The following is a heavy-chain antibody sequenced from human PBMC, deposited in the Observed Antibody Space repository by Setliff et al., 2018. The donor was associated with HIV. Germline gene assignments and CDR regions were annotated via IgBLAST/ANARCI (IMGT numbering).Heavy chain of an antibody. CDR1: GFTFTHYE. Sequence: GGSLRLSCAASGFTFTHYEMHWVRQVPXXGLEWVGGXXXDGVSIGYADSVKGRFTISRXXSKNPVYLQINSLRVDDMGMYYCAXXXXXXDXXGFDS. CDR3: AXXXXXXDXXGFDS. CDR2: XXXDGVSI. V-gene: IGHV3-9*03. J-gene: IGHJ5*01. D-gene: IGHD3-16*01.